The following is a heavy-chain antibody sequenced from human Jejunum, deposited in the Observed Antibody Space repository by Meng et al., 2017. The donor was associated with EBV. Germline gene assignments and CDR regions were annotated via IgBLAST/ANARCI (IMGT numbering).Heavy chain of an antibody. CDR1: GFTVGDYA. CDR2: VSYGGSDK. Sequence: QVQLWGLWGRVVQPGRSLRLSCAASGFTVGDYAMHWVRQAPGKGLEWVALVSYGGSDKLYADSVKGRFTIYRDNSDNTLFLQMNSLKPEDTAVYYCAKERRGFYAEHWGQGTLVTVSS. D-gene: IGHD1-14*01. CDR3: AKERRGFYAEH. V-gene: IGHV3-30*04. J-gene: IGHJ4*02.